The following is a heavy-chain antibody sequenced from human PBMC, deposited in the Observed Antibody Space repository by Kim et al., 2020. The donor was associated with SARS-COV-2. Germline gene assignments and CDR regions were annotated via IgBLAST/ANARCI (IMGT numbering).Heavy chain of an antibody. CDR2: IIPIFGTA. CDR3: ARMVSYGDYVSHYFDY. D-gene: IGHD4-17*01. V-gene: IGHV1-69*13. Sequence: SVKVSCKASGGTFSSYAISWVRQAPGQGLEWMGGIIPIFGTANYAQKFQGRVTITADESTSTAYMELSSLRSEDTAVYYCARMVSYGDYVSHYFDYWGQGTLVTVSS. J-gene: IGHJ4*02. CDR1: GGTFSSYA.